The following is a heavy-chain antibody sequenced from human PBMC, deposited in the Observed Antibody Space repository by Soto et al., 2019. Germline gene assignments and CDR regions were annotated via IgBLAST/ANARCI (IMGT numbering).Heavy chain of an antibody. Sequence: KTSETLSLTCAVYGGSFSGYYWSWIRQPPGKGLEWIGEINHSGSTNYNPSLKSRVTISVDTSKNQFSLKLSSVTAADTAVYYCARGRGGVTSADYYYGMDVWGQGTTVTVSS. D-gene: IGHD3-16*01. V-gene: IGHV4-34*01. J-gene: IGHJ6*02. CDR3: ARGRGGVTSADYYYGMDV. CDR2: INHSGST. CDR1: GGSFSGYY.